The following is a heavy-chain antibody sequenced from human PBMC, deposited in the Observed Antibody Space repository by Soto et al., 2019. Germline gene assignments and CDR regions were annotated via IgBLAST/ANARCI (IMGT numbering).Heavy chain of an antibody. D-gene: IGHD5-18*01. CDR1: GGSISSGDYY. CDR3: ARVGDRAMAVSD. V-gene: IGHV4-30-4*01. CDR2: IYYSGST. Sequence: QVQLQESGPGLVKPSQTLSLTCTVSGGSISSGDYYWSWIRQPPGKGLEWIGYIYYSGSTYYNPSLRSRVTISADTSKNQFSLKLISVTAADTAVYYCARVGDRAMAVSDWGQGTLVTVSS. J-gene: IGHJ4*02.